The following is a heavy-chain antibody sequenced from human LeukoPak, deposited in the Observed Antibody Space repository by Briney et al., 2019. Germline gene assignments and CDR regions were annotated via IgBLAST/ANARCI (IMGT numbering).Heavy chain of an antibody. CDR3: AREYSGSYTDAFDI. Sequence: SETLSLTCTVSGGSISSGDYYWSWIRQPPGKGLEWIGYIYYSGSTYYNPSLKSRITISVDTSKNQFSLKLSSVTAADTAVYYCAREYSGSYTDAFDIWGQGTMVTVSS. V-gene: IGHV4-30-4*02. CDR2: IYYSGST. J-gene: IGHJ3*02. CDR1: GGSISSGDYY. D-gene: IGHD1-26*01.